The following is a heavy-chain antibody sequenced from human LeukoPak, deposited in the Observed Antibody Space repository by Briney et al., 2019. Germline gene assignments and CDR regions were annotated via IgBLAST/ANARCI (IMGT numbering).Heavy chain of an antibody. D-gene: IGHD3-22*01. V-gene: IGHV3-23*01. CDR2: ITASGTT. CDR3: AKDRYDTSVWPYYYAMDV. CDR1: GFIFSTSA. Sequence: GASLRLSCAASGFIFSTSAMTWVRQAPGKGLDWVSYITASGTTYYADSVKGRFTISRGISNNTLYLQMNGLRAEDTALYYCAKDRYDTSVWPYYYAMDVWGQGTTVTVSS. J-gene: IGHJ6*02.